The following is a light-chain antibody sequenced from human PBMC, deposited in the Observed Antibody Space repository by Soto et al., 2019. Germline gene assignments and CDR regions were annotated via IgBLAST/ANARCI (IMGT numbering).Light chain of an antibody. V-gene: IGKV3-11*01. CDR3: QQRRNWPLT. CDR2: DAS. Sequence: EIVLTQSPVTLSLSPGERATLSCRASQSVSSSLAWYQQKPGQAPRLLIYDASNRATGAPARFSGSGSGTDFTLTISRLEPEDFAVYYCQQRRNWPLTFGGGTKVEFK. CDR1: QSVSSS. J-gene: IGKJ4*01.